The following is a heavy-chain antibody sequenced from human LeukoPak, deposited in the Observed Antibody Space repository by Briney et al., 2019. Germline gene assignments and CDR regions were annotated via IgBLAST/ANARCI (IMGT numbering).Heavy chain of an antibody. CDR3: ARHGARDALKRGLAGRLYYFDY. CDR2: VYYTGSA. J-gene: IGHJ4*02. Sequence: SETLSLTCTVSGGSISSGSYHWGWIRQPPGKGLEWIGTVYYTGSAYYNPSLKSRVTIFGDTSKNQFSLKLSSVTAADTAVYYCARHGARDALKRGLAGRLYYFDYWGQGTLVTVSS. D-gene: IGHD6-13*01. V-gene: IGHV4-39*01. CDR1: GGSISSGSYH.